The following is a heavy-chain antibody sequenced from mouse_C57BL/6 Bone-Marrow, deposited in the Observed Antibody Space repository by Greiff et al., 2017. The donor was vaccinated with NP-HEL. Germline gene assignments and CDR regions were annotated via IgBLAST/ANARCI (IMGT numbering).Heavy chain of an antibody. D-gene: IGHD2-2*01. CDR2: ISSGSSTI. V-gene: IGHV5-17*01. Sequence: VQLKESGGGLVKPGGSLKLSCAASGFTFSDYGMHWVRQAPEKGLEWVAYISSGSSTIYYADTVKGRFTISRDNAKNTLFLQMTSLRSEDTAMYYCARRLRPYWYFDVWGTGTTVTVSS. CDR1: GFTFSDYG. J-gene: IGHJ1*03. CDR3: ARRLRPYWYFDV.